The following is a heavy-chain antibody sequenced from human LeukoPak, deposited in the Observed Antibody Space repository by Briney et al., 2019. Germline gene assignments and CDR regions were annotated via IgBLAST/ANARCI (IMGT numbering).Heavy chain of an antibody. J-gene: IGHJ4*02. D-gene: IGHD3-22*01. CDR3: ARPGDYYDSSGYYDERCFDY. V-gene: IGHV1-24*01. CDR1: GYTLTELS. Sequence: GASVKVSCKVSGYTLTELSMHWVRQAPGKGLEWMGGFDPEDGETIYAQKFQGRVTMTEDTSTDTAYMELSSLRSDDTAVYYCARPGDYYDSSGYYDERCFDYWGQGPLVTVSS. CDR2: FDPEDGET.